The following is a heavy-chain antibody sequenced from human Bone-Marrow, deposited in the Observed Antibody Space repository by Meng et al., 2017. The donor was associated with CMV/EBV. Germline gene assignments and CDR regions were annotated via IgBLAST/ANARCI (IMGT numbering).Heavy chain of an antibody. V-gene: IGHV1-2*02. CDR1: GYTFTGYY. D-gene: IGHD1-1*01. CDR2: INPNSGGT. CDR3: AREGSWNQGGYYYYYGMDV. J-gene: IGHJ6*02. Sequence: ASVKVSCKASGYTFTGYYMHWVRQAPGQGLEWMGWINPNSGGTNYAQKFQGRVTMTRDTSISTAYMELSRLRSDNTAVYYCAREGSWNQGGYYYYYGMDVWGQGTTVTVSS.